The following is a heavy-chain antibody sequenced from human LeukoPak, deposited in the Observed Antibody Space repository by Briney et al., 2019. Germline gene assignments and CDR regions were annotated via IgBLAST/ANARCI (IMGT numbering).Heavy chain of an antibody. J-gene: IGHJ3*02. CDR3: ASYGDAFDI. CDR2: ISASGGST. V-gene: IGHV3-23*01. D-gene: IGHD4-17*01. CDR1: GFTFSSYD. Sequence: PGGSLRLSCVDSGFTFSSYDMSWVRQIPGKGLEWVSAISASGGSTYYADSVKGRFTISRDNSKSTLYLQMNSLRAEDTALYYCASYGDAFDIWGQGTMVTVSS.